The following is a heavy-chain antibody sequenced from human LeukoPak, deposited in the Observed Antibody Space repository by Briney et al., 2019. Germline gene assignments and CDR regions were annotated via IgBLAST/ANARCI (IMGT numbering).Heavy chain of an antibody. CDR3: ARVRCSSNSCFPDY. D-gene: IGHD2-2*01. CDR2: IKQGGGEK. J-gene: IGHJ4*02. V-gene: IGHV3-7*01. CDR1: GFTFSTYW. Sequence: GGSLRLSCAASGFTFSTYWMSWVRQAPGKGLEWVANIKQGGGEKYYVDSVKGRFTISRDNAKNSLFLQMNSLRAEDTAVYYCARVRCSSNSCFPDYWGQGTLVTVSS.